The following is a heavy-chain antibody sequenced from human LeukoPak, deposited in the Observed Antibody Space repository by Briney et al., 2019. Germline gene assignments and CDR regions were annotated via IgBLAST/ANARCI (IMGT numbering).Heavy chain of an antibody. CDR2: INHSGNT. V-gene: IGHV4-34*01. D-gene: IGHD3-10*01. CDR1: GGSFSGYY. Sequence: SETLSLTCAVYGGSFSGYYWSWIRQAPGKGLERIGEINHSGNTNYNPSLKSRVTISVDTSKNQFSLKLSSVTAADTAVYYCARGPDGSGWNVWGQGTTVTVSS. CDR3: ARGPDGSGWNV. J-gene: IGHJ6*02.